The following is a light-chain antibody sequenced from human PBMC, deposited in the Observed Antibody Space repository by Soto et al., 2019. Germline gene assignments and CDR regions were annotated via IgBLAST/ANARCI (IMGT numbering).Light chain of an antibody. J-gene: IGKJ5*01. CDR3: QQYDNLPIT. V-gene: IGKV1-33*01. CDR2: DAT. Sequence: DIQMTQSPSSLSASVGDRATITCQASQDISNYLNWYHQKPGKAPKLLIYDATNLETGVPSRFSGSGSGTDFTFSISSLHPEDIATYYCQQYDNLPITFGQGKRLDIK. CDR1: QDISNY.